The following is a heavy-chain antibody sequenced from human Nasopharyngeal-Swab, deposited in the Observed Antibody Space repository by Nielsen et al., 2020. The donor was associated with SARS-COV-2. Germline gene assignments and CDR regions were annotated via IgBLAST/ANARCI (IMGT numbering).Heavy chain of an antibody. V-gene: IGHV4-4*07. Sequence: GSLRLSCAVSGVSFSPYHWSWIRQAPGKGLEWIGRIYSAGNTNYNESFGGRATISIDTSRGQFSLRLTSVTAADSAVYYCARDLLWFGEFGYFDVWGRGAHVTVS. J-gene: IGHJ2*01. CDR3: ARDLLWFGEFGYFDV. CDR1: GVSFSPYH. CDR2: IYSAGNT. D-gene: IGHD3-10*01.